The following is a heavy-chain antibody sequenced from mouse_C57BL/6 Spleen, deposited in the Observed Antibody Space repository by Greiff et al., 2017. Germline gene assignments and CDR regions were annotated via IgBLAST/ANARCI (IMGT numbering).Heavy chain of an antibody. J-gene: IGHJ3*01. V-gene: IGHV1-50*01. CDR3: ARGLDGYYWFAY. CDR1: GYTFTSYW. D-gene: IGHD2-3*01. CDR2: IDPSDSYT. Sequence: VQLQQPGAELVKPGASVKLSCKASGYTFTSYWMQWVKQRPGQGLEWIGEIDPSDSYTNYNQKFKGKATLTVDTSSSTAYMQLSSLTSEDSAVYYCARGLDGYYWFAYWGQGTLVTVSA.